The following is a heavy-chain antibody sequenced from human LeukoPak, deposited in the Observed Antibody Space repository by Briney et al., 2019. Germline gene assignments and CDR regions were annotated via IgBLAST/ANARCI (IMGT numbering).Heavy chain of an antibody. V-gene: IGHV1-18*01. CDR3: ARDLSRYDSRGSVDY. CDR1: GYTFTSYG. CDR2: ISAYNGNT. Sequence: ASVKVSCKASGYTFTSYGISWVRQAPGQGLEWMGWISAYNGNTNYAQKLQGRVTMTTDTSTSTAYMELRSLRSDDTAVYYCARDLSRYDSRGSVDYWGQGTLVTVSS. D-gene: IGHD3-22*01. J-gene: IGHJ4*02.